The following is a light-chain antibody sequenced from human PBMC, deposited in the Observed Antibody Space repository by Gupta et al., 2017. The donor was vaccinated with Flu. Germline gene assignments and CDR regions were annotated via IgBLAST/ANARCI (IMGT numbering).Light chain of an antibody. CDR1: QSVSSY. J-gene: IGKJ4*01. Sequence: IVLTQSPATLSLSPGERSTLSCRDSQSVSSYLAWYQQKPGQAPRLLIYDASNRATGNTVRFSGCGAGKDFTLTSISREHEDFAVYYGQQRSNWLTFGGGTKVEIK. CDR3: QQRSNWLT. CDR2: DAS. V-gene: IGKV3-11*01.